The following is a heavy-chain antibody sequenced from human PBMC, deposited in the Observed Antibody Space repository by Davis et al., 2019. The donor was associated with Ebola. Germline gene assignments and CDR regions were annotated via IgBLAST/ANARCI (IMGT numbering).Heavy chain of an antibody. D-gene: IGHD3-22*01. V-gene: IGHV4-59*01. CDR2: IYYSGST. CDR3: ARDQGYDSSGYYSP. Sequence: MPSETLSLTCTVSGGSISSYYWSWIRQPPGKGLEWIGYIYYSGSTNYDPSLKSRVTISVDTSKNQFSLKLSSVTAADTAVYYCARDQGYDSSGYYSPWGQGTLVTVSS. CDR1: GGSISSYY. J-gene: IGHJ5*02.